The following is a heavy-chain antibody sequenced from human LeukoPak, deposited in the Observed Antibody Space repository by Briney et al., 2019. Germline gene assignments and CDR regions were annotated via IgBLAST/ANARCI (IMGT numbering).Heavy chain of an antibody. CDR3: AKDYSYDSSYFDY. J-gene: IGHJ4*02. CDR1: GFTFSSYA. V-gene: IGHV3-23*01. Sequence: GGSLRLSCAASGFTFSSYAVRWVRRAPGKGREGGSAISGSGGSTYYADSVKGRFTISRDNSKNTLYLQMNSLRAEDTAVYYCAKDYSYDSSYFDYWGQGTLVTVSS. CDR2: ISGSGGST. D-gene: IGHD3-22*01.